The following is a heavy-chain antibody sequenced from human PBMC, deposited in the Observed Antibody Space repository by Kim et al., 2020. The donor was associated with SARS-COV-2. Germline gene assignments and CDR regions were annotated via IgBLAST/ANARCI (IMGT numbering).Heavy chain of an antibody. Sequence: ASVKVSCKASGYTFTDYYVHWVRQAPGQGLEWMGIINPSSAYTSYAQKFQGRLTVTRDTSMGTVYMELSSLRSEDTSVYYCARGVYRSNWSSGYGDYWGQGTLVTVSP. CDR1: GYTFTDYY. D-gene: IGHD6-13*01. CDR3: ARGVYRSNWSSGYGDY. V-gene: IGHV1-46*01. CDR2: INPSSAYT. J-gene: IGHJ4*02.